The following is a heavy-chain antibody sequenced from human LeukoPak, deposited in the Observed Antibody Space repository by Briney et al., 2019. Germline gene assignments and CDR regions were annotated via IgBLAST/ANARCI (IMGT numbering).Heavy chain of an antibody. CDR1: GFTVSSNY. V-gene: IGHV3-66*01. D-gene: IGHD4-23*01. CDR2: IYSGGST. CDR3: ALGRDYGGQRY. Sequence: GGSLSLSCAASGFTVSSNYMSWVWQPPGQGLEWVSVIYSGGSTYYSDSVKGRFTTFRDNSNNTLFHQRNSLRAEDTAVYYCALGRDYGGQRYWGQGTLVTVSS. J-gene: IGHJ4*02.